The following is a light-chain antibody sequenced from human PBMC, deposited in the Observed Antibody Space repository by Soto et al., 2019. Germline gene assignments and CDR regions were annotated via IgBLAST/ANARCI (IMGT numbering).Light chain of an antibody. J-gene: IGLJ2*01. CDR3: ETWDSNTRV. CDR1: SGHRSYI. V-gene: IGLV4-60*02. Sequence: QPVLTQSSSASASLGSSVKLTCTLSSGHRSYIIAWHQQQPGKATRYMMRLEGSGTYNKGSGVPDRFSGSSSGANRYLTIDNLQFEDEADYYCETWDSNTRVFGGGTKLTVL. CDR2: LEGSGTY.